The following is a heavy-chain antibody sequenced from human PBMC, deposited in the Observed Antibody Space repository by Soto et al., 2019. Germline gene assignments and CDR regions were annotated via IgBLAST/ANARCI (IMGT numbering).Heavy chain of an antibody. D-gene: IGHD5-18*01. J-gene: IGHJ6*02. Sequence: GGSLRLSCAASGFTFSGYTMNWVRQAPGKGLEWVSSISRSSSYIYYADSLKGRFTISRDNAKNLLYLQMNSLRAEDTAVYYCARDRLGGTAMPEHYYYTMDVWGQGTTVTVSS. CDR1: GFTFSGYT. CDR2: ISRSSSYI. CDR3: ARDRLGGTAMPEHYYYTMDV. V-gene: IGHV3-21*01.